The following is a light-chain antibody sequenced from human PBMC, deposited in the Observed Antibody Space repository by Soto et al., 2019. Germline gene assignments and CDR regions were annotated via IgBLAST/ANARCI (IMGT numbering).Light chain of an antibody. V-gene: IGKV3-15*01. Sequence: EIVMTQSPATLSVSPGERATLSCRASQNVHNNLAWYQQKPGQAPRLLIYGASTRATGVPARFSGSGSGAEFTLTISSLQSEDFAVYYCQQYNTWPPYTFGQGTKVDIK. CDR3: QQYNTWPPYT. J-gene: IGKJ2*01. CDR1: QNVHNN. CDR2: GAS.